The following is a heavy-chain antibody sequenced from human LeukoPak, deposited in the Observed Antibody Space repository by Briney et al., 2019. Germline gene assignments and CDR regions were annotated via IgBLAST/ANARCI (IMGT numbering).Heavy chain of an antibody. CDR3: AKERLGATTPNPDY. J-gene: IGHJ4*02. V-gene: IGHV3-30*18. CDR1: GFTFSTYG. Sequence: GRSLRLSCAASGFTFSTYGMHWVRQAPGKGLEWVAVISSDGSDKYYTDSVKGRFTISRDNFKNTLYLQMSSLRADDTALYYCAKERLGATTPNPDYWGQGTLVTVSS. CDR2: ISSDGSDK. D-gene: IGHD1-26*01.